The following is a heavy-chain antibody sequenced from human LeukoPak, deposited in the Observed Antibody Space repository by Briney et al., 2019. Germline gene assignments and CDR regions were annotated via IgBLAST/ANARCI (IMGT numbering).Heavy chain of an antibody. CDR2: IYHSGSS. Sequence: SETLSLTCAVSGVSMCSGGYSWRWVRQPPGKGLEWIGYIYHSGSSYYNPSLKSRVTIPMDRSKNQFSLRLTSLTAADTAVYYCVSAYCGGDCYHSLLTNWGQGILVTVSS. CDR1: GVSMCSGGYS. V-gene: IGHV4-30-2*01. J-gene: IGHJ4*02. CDR3: VSAYCGGDCYHSLLTN. D-gene: IGHD2-21*02.